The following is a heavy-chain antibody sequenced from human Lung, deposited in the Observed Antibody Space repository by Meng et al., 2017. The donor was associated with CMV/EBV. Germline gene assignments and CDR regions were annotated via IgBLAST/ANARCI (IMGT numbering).Heavy chain of an antibody. CDR2: IHSSGST. J-gene: IGHJ5*02. D-gene: IGHD3-10*01. Sequence: VYRQGAGPGLVNPSQTLVLTCTASGGSIRRGGYYWSWIRQHPGKGLEWIGYIHSSGSTYYNPSLRSRLTISVDTSKNRFSLKLSSVTAADTAVYYCARASYGSGSPLGESWFDPWGQGTLVTVSS. CDR3: ARASYGSGSPLGESWFDP. CDR1: GGSIRRGGYY. V-gene: IGHV4-31*03.